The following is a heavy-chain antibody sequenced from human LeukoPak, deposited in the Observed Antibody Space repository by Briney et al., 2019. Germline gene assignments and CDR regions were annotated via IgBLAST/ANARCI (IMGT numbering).Heavy chain of an antibody. D-gene: IGHD4-17*01. CDR1: GFTFSAYG. J-gene: IGHJ4*02. CDR3: AKDNYGGIFAS. V-gene: IGHV3-23*01. Sequence: PGGSLRLSCAASGFTFSAYGMIWVRQAPGKGLEWVSHISDTVRDTWYANSVKGRFIISRDNSRDTVYLQMSSLRPEDTALYFCAKDNYGGIFASWGQGTLVTVSS. CDR2: ISDTVRDT.